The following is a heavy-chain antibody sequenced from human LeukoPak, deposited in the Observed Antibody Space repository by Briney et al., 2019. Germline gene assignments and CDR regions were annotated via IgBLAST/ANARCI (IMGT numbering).Heavy chain of an antibody. Sequence: GGSLRLSCAASGFPFSSSGMHWVRQAPGEGVEWVAAISYDGSNKYYADSVKGRFTISRDNSKNTLYLQMNSLRAEDTAVYYCAKDGSGSNHYFDYWGQATLVTVSS. V-gene: IGHV3-30*18. D-gene: IGHD3-10*01. CDR1: GFPFSSSG. CDR3: AKDGSGSNHYFDY. J-gene: IGHJ4*02. CDR2: ISYDGSNK.